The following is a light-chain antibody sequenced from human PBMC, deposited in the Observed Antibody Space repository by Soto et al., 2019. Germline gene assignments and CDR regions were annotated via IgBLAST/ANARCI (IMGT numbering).Light chain of an antibody. CDR2: LGS. J-gene: IGKJ4*01. CDR3: MQVLQTPPT. V-gene: IGKV2-28*01. CDR1: QSLLQSNGNNQ. Sequence: EIVMTQSPLSLPVTPGEPASISCRSSQSLLQSNGNNQLGWVLQKPGQSPQLLMYLGSSRASGVPDRFSGSGSGKDFTLKISRVEPEDVGVYYFMQVLQTPPTFGGGTKVEIK.